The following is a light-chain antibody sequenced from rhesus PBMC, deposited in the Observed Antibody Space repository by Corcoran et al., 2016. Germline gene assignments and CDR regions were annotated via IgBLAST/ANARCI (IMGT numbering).Light chain of an antibody. CDR3: QHYYGFPWT. J-gene: IGKJ1*01. CDR1: QGLAND. V-gene: IGKV1-25*01. CDR2: ETS. Sequence: DIQMTQSPSSLSASVGDRVTITCRASQGLANDLAWYQQKPGETPTLLIYETSTLKSGIPSRFSVSGSGTDFTLTINSLQSEDFATYYCQHYYGFPWTFGQGTKVEIK.